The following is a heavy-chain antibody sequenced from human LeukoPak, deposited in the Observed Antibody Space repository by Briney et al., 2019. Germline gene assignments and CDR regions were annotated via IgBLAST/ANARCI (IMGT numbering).Heavy chain of an antibody. J-gene: IGHJ4*02. CDR2: INQYGSEE. Sequence: GGSLRLSCAAAGFTFSSYWMSWVRQVPGEGLEWVANINQYGSEEYYVDSVKGRFTISRDNAKNSLYLQMKSLRAEDTAVYYCARYCSGGSCFDYWGQGTLVTVSS. D-gene: IGHD2-15*01. V-gene: IGHV3-7*03. CDR3: ARYCSGGSCFDY. CDR1: GFTFSSYW.